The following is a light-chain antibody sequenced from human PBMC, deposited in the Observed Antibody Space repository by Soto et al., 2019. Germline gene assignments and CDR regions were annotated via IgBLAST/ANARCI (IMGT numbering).Light chain of an antibody. Sequence: QSVLTQPPSVSGAPGQSVTISCTRCASNIGANYDVHWYQQLPGTAPKLLIYGTSNRPSGVPDRFSGSKSGTSASLDITGLGAEGDAHYLCPAYDVTLGAVGGFGAGNKLTV. CDR1: ASNIGANYD. J-gene: IGLJ3*02. V-gene: IGLV1-40*01. CDR3: PAYDVTLGAVGG. CDR2: GTS.